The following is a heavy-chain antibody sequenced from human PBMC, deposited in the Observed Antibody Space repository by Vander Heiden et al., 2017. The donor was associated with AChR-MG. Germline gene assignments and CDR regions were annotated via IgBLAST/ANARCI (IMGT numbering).Heavy chain of an antibody. Sequence: QVQLVESGGGVVQPGRSLRLSCAASGFTFSAYVMHWVRQAPGKGLEWVALISYDGSKIHYADSVKGPFTISRDNSKNMLYLEMSSLRTEDTAVYYCAKDTQPYRENSGYFFDNWGQGTLVTVSS. CDR2: ISYDGSKI. J-gene: IGHJ4*02. CDR3: AKDTQPYRENSGYFFDN. CDR1: GFTFSAYV. V-gene: IGHV3-30*18. D-gene: IGHD3-22*01.